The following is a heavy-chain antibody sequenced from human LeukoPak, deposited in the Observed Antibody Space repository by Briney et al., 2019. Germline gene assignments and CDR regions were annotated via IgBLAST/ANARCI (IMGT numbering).Heavy chain of an antibody. D-gene: IGHD6-13*01. CDR3: ARGGIAAAADY. J-gene: IGHJ4*02. Sequence: GGSLRLSCAASGFTFSSYSMNWVRQAPGKGLEWVSSISSSSSYIYYADSVKGRFTISRDNAKNSLYLQMNSLRAEGTAVYYCARGGIAAAADYWGQGTLVTVSS. V-gene: IGHV3-21*01. CDR1: GFTFSSYS. CDR2: ISSSSSYI.